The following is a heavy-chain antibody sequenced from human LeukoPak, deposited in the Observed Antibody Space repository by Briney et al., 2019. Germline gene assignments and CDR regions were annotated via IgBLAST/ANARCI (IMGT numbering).Heavy chain of an antibody. CDR3: ASGVYDSSGYYYFDY. V-gene: IGHV1-69*05. CDR1: GGTFSSYA. CDR2: ITPIFGTA. J-gene: IGHJ4*02. D-gene: IGHD3-22*01. Sequence: SVKVSCKASGGTFSSYAISWVRQAPGQGLEWMGRITPIFGTANYAQKFQGRVTITTDESTGTAYMELSSLRSEDTAVYYCASGVYDSSGYYYFDYWGQGTLVTVSS.